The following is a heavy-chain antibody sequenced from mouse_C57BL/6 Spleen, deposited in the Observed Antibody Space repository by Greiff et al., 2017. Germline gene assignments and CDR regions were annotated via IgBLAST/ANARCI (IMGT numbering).Heavy chain of an antibody. V-gene: IGHV1-64*01. D-gene: IGHD4-1*01. J-gene: IGHJ1*03. CDR3: ARSAGEWYFDV. CDR1: GYTFTSYW. Sequence: QVHVKQPGAELVKPGASVKLSCKASGYTFTSYWMHWVKQRPGQGLEWIGMIHPNSGSTNYNEKFKSKATLTVNKSSSTAYMQLSSLTSEDSAVYYCARSAGEWYFDVWGTGTTVTVSS. CDR2: IHPNSGST.